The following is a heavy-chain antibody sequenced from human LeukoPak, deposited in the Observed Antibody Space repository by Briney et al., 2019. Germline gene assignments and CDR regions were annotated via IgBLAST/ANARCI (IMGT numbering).Heavy chain of an antibody. CDR3: ARERVVTKAFDI. J-gene: IGHJ3*02. CDR2: INPSGGST. D-gene: IGHD3-3*01. V-gene: IGHV1-46*01. Sequence: ASVKVSCKASGYTFTSHYIHWVRQAPGQGLEWMGIINPSGGSTSYAQMFQGRVTMTRDTSTSTVYMELSSLRSEDTAVYYCARERVVTKAFDIWGQGTMVTVSS. CDR1: GYTFTSHY.